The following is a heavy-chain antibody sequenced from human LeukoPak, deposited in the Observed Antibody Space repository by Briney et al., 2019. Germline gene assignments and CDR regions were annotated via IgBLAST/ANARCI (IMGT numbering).Heavy chain of an antibody. Sequence: SVKVSCKASGGTFSSYAISWVRQAPGQGLEWMGRIIPILGIANYAQKFQGRVTITADKSTSTAYMELSSLRSEDTAVYYCARGAMIAPGGWFDPWGQGTLVTVSS. V-gene: IGHV1-69*04. CDR1: GGTFSSYA. CDR2: IIPILGIA. CDR3: ARGAMIAPGGWFDP. J-gene: IGHJ5*02. D-gene: IGHD3-22*01.